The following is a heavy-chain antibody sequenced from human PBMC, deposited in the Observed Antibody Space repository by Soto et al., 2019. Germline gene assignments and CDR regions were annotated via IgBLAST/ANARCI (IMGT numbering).Heavy chain of an antibody. D-gene: IGHD3-3*01. CDR2: INAGNGNT. CDR1: GYTFTSYA. V-gene: IGHV1-3*01. Sequence: GASVKVSCKASGYTFTSYAMHWVRQAPGQRLEWMGWINAGNGNTKYSQKFQGRVTITRDTSASTAYMELSSLRSEDTAVYYCARGLRFLEWLASDYYYMDVWGKGTTVTVSS. CDR3: ARGLRFLEWLASDYYYMDV. J-gene: IGHJ6*03.